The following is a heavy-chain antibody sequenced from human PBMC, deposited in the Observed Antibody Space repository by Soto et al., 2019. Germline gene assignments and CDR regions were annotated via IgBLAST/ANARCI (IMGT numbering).Heavy chain of an antibody. CDR1: GFTFSDHA. V-gene: IGHV3-23*01. D-gene: IGHD2-15*01. CDR3: AIDLWWYTH. CDR2: ISGGGSGA. Sequence: EEQLLESGGGLVQPGGSLRLSCTASGFTFSDHAMTWVRQAPGKGLEWVSGISGGGSGAYYADSVKGRFTVSRANSKNTLFLQMDSLRAEDTAVYYCAIDLWWYTHWGQGTLVTVSS. J-gene: IGHJ4*02.